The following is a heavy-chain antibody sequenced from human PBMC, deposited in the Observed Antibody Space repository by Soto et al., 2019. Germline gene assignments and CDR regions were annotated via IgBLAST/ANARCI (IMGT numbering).Heavy chain of an antibody. CDR3: AREKIEYSNGYDAFDI. CDR1: GFSFSSYD. CDR2: IGTGGAT. D-gene: IGHD5-18*01. V-gene: IGHV3-13*01. J-gene: IGHJ3*02. Sequence: EVQLVESGGGLVQPGGSLRLSCAASGFSFSSYDMNWVRQATGKGLEWVSAIGTGGATYYAGSVKGRFTISRENAKHSGYLQMNSLRVEDTAVYYCAREKIEYSNGYDAFDIWGQGTMVTVSS.